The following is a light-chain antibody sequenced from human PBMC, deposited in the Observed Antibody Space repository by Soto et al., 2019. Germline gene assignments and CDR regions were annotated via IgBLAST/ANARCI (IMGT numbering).Light chain of an antibody. CDR3: QQRTNWPT. CDR1: RGISSY. CDR2: DAS. J-gene: IGKJ1*01. Sequence: PGERATLSCRASRGISSYLAWYQQKPGQAPRLLIYDASNRATGIPARFSGSGSGTDFTLTISSLEPEDFAVYFCQQRTNWPTFGQGTKVDI. V-gene: IGKV3-11*01.